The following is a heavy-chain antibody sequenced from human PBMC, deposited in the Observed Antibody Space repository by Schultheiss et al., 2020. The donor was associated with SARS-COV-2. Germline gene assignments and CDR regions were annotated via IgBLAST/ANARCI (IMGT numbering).Heavy chain of an antibody. D-gene: IGHD3-3*01. Sequence: GESLKISCTASGFTFSSHGFQWVRQAPGKGLVWVSRINSDGSSTSYADSVKGRFTISRDNARNTLYLQMNSLRAEDTAVYYCVRDYYTYDYWGQGTLVTVAS. CDR2: INSDGSST. CDR1: GFTFSSHG. J-gene: IGHJ4*02. V-gene: IGHV3-74*01. CDR3: VRDYYTYDY.